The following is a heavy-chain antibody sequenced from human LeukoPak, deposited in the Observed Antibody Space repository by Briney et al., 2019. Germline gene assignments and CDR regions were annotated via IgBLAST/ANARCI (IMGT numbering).Heavy chain of an antibody. V-gene: IGHV5-51*01. J-gene: IGHJ3*02. D-gene: IGHD2-2*01. CDR3: ARRCSSTSCYSTVTTRAFDI. CDR1: GYSFTSYW. CDR2: VYPGDSDT. Sequence: PGASLKISCKGSGYSFTSYWIGWVRQMPGKGLEWMGIVYPGDSDTRYSPSFQGQVTISADKSISTAYLQWTSLKASDTAMYYCARRCSSTSCYSTVTTRAFDIWGQGTMVTVSS.